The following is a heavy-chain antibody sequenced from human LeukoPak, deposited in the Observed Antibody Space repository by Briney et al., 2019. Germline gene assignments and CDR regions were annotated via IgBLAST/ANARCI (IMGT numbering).Heavy chain of an antibody. V-gene: IGHV4-59*08. CDR1: GDSLTSNF. Sequence: PSETLSLTCNVSGDSLTSNFWSWIRQAPGKGLEWIGYVFHSGTTNYSPSLKSRVTISLDTSKTQIYLRLASVTAADTALYYCARRMATVTDAFDIWGRGTMVSVSS. J-gene: IGHJ3*02. CDR3: ARRMATVTDAFDI. CDR2: VFHSGTT. D-gene: IGHD5-24*01.